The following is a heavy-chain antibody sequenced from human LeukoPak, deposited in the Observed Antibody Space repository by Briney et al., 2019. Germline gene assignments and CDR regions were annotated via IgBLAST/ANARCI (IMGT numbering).Heavy chain of an antibody. CDR1: GFTFDDYT. Sequence: GGSLRLSCAASGFTFDDYTMHWVRQAPGKGLEWVSLISWDGGSTYYADSAKGRFTISRDNSKNSLYLQMNSLRTEDTALYYCAKDKFSGGSGSYYSGYFDYWGQGTLVTVSS. V-gene: IGHV3-43*01. CDR2: ISWDGGST. D-gene: IGHD3-10*01. CDR3: AKDKFSGGSGSYYSGYFDY. J-gene: IGHJ4*02.